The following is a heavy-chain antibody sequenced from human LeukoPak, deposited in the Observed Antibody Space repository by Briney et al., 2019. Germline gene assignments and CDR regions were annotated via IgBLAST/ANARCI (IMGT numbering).Heavy chain of an antibody. CDR2: ISGSGGST. V-gene: IGHV3-23*01. CDR1: GFTFSSYA. J-gene: IGHJ4*02. CDR3: ANNGDSGSYSSFLVGRD. Sequence: GGSLRLSCAASGFTFSSYAMSWVRQAPGKGLEWVSAISGSGGSTYYADSVKGRFTISRDNSKNTLYLQMNSLRAEDTAVYYCANNGDSGSYSSFLVGRDWGQGTLVTVSS. D-gene: IGHD1-26*01.